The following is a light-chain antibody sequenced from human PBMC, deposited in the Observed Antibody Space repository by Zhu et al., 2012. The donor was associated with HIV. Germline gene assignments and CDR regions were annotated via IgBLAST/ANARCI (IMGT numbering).Light chain of an antibody. CDR2: GAS. CDR3: QQRSNWPLT. V-gene: IGKV3-15*01. J-gene: IGKJ4*01. CDR1: QSVNSN. Sequence: EIVMTQSPATLSVSPGERATLSCRASQSVNSNLAWYQQKPGQAPRLLIYGASTRATGIPARFSGSGSGTDFTLTISSLEPEDFALYYCQQRSNWPLTFGGGTKVEIK.